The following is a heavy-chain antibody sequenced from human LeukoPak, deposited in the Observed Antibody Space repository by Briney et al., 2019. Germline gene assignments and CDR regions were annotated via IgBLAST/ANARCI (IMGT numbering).Heavy chain of an antibody. V-gene: IGHV3-21*01. CDR3: ARAVVKYGMDV. CDR1: GFTFSSYR. Sequence: GGSLRLSCAASGFTFSSYRMNWVRQAPGKGLEWVSSISSSSSYIYYADSVKGRFTISRDNAKNSLYLQMNSLRAEDTAVYYCARAVVKYGMDVWGQGTTVTVSS. CDR2: ISSSSSYI. D-gene: IGHD4-23*01. J-gene: IGHJ6*02.